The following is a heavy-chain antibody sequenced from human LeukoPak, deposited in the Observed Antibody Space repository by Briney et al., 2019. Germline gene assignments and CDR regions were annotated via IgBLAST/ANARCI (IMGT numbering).Heavy chain of an antibody. Sequence: PGGSLRLSCAASGFTFSSYAMSWVRQAPGKGLEWVSAISGSGGSTYYADSVKGRFTISRDNSKNTLYLQMNSLRAEDTAVYYCAKGGPHCSSTSCHGYYFDYWGQGTLVTVSS. CDR1: GFTFSSYA. J-gene: IGHJ4*02. CDR2: ISGSGGST. D-gene: IGHD2-2*01. CDR3: AKGGPHCSSTSCHGYYFDY. V-gene: IGHV3-23*01.